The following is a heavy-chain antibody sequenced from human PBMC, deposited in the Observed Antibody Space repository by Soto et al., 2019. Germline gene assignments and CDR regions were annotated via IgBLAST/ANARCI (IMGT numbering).Heavy chain of an antibody. J-gene: IGHJ1*01. V-gene: IGHV4-59*01. Sequence: QVQLQESGPGLVNPSETLSLTCTVSGGSISSYYWCWIRQPPGKGLEWIGYIYYSGRTNYNPSLKSRVTISVDTSKNQFSLKLSSVTAADTDVYYCATSAPYDYIWGSYRSPSYFQHWGQGTLVTVSS. CDR1: GGSISSYY. CDR2: IYYSGRT. CDR3: ATSAPYDYIWGSYRSPSYFQH. D-gene: IGHD3-16*02.